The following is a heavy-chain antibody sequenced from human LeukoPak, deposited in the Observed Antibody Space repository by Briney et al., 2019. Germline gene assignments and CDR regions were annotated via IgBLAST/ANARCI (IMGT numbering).Heavy chain of an antibody. V-gene: IGHV4-59*01. CDR3: ARRRAESSGPSFYYFYMDV. D-gene: IGHD2-8*02. J-gene: IGHJ6*03. Sequence: ASETLSLACSVSGGSISGYYWSWIRQLPGERLEWIGFVYHNGRTTYNPSLESRVTISVDTSRNQVSLNLRFVTAADTALYFCARRRAESSGPSFYYFYMDVWGKGTTVSVSS. CDR2: VYHNGRT. CDR1: GGSISGYY.